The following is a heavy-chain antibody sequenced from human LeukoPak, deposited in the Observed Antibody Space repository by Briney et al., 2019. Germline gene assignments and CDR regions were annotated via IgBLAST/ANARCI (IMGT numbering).Heavy chain of an antibody. CDR1: GGTFSSYA. Sequence: ASVKVSCKASGGTFSSYAISWVRQAPGQGLEWMGGIIPIFGTANYAQKFQGRVTITADESTSTAYMELSSLRSEDTAVYYCARDWSAYRSGWKDGFDFDYWGQGTLVTVSS. V-gene: IGHV1-69*13. CDR2: IIPIFGTA. D-gene: IGHD6-19*01. J-gene: IGHJ4*02. CDR3: ARDWSAYRSGWKDGFDFDY.